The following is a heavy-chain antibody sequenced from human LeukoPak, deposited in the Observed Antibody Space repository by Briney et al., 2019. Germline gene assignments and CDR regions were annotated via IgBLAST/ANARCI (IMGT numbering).Heavy chain of an antibody. CDR2: IYSGGNT. CDR1: GFTVSSNS. V-gene: IGHV3-53*01. D-gene: IGHD4-17*01. J-gene: IGHJ4*02. Sequence: GGSLRLSCAASGFTVSSNSMSWVRQAPGKGLEWVSFIYSGGNTHYSDSVKGRFTISRDNSKNTLYLQMNSLRAEDTAVYYCARRAGEYSHPYDYWGQGTLVTVSS. CDR3: ARRAGEYSHPYDY.